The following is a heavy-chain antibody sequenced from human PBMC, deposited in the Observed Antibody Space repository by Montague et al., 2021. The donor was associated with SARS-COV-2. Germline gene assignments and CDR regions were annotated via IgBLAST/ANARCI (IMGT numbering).Heavy chain of an antibody. CDR3: ARQENSSGWFKPDAFDF. V-gene: IGHV4-39*01. Sequence: SETLSLTCTVSGGSISSSSYYWVWIRQPPGKGLVWIVSIYYSGSTYYNLSLKSRVTISVDTTKNQFSLNLSSATAADTAVYYCARQENSSGWFKPDAFDFWGQGTMVTVSS. CDR2: IYYSGST. D-gene: IGHD6-19*01. J-gene: IGHJ3*01. CDR1: GGSISSSSYY.